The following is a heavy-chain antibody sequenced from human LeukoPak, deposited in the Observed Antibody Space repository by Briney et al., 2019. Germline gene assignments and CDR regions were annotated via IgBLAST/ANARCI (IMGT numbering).Heavy chain of an antibody. Sequence: GGSPRLSCTGSGFTFGDYSISWARQAPGKGLEWVGFIRMTADGGTQEYAAAVKGRFIISRDDSKSSAYLQMNSLKSEDTAFYYCTRGTGAPSYWGQGTLVTVSS. J-gene: IGHJ4*02. CDR3: TRGTGAPSY. CDR2: IRMTADGGTQ. D-gene: IGHD3-10*01. V-gene: IGHV3-49*04. CDR1: GFTFGDYS.